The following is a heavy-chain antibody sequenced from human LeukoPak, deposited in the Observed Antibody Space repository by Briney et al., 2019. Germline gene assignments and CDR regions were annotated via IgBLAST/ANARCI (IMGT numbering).Heavy chain of an antibody. V-gene: IGHV3-23*01. Sequence: GGSLILSCAASGFTFSSYAMRWVRQTPGKGLEWVSAISDSGGSTYYADSVKVRLTISRDNSKNTLYLQKNSLRAEDTAVYYCAKDLPRWELAALDYWGQGTLVTVSS. CDR2: ISDSGGST. CDR1: GFTFSSYA. D-gene: IGHD1-26*01. J-gene: IGHJ4*02. CDR3: AKDLPRWELAALDY.